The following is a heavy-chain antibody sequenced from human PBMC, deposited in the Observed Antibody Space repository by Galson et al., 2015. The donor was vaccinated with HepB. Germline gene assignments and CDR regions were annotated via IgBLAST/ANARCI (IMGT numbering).Heavy chain of an antibody. J-gene: IGHJ3*02. CDR1: GFTFSNAW. Sequence: SLRLSCAASGFTFSNAWMSWVRQAPGKGLEWVSVVSNSGGTTYYADSVKGRFTISRDNSKNTVYVQMNSLRAEDTAVYFCTNGCRSSAFDIWGQGTMVTVSS. CDR3: TNGCRSSAFDI. D-gene: IGHD4/OR15-4a*01. V-gene: IGHV3-23*01. CDR2: VSNSGGTT.